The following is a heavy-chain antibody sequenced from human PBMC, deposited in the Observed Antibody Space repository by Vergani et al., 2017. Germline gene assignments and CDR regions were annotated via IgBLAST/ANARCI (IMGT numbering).Heavy chain of an antibody. V-gene: IGHV4-59*01. Sequence: QVQLQESGPGLVKPSETLSLTCTVSGGSISSYYWSWIRQPPGTGLEWVGYIYYSGSPNYNPSLKIRVPISVDTSKNQFPLNLSSLSAAATAVDYCVRTYYYEGSGDFWGSYVDYWGQGTLVTVSS. CDR3: VRTYYYEGSGDFWGSYVDY. J-gene: IGHJ4*02. D-gene: IGHD3-22*01. CDR2: IYYSGSP. CDR1: GGSISSYY.